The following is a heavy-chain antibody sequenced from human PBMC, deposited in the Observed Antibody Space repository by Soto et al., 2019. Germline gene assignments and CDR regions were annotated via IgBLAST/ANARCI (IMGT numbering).Heavy chain of an antibody. CDR1: GFTFSSYW. CDR2: INSDGSST. V-gene: IGHV3-74*01. CDR3: ARGWGMTTTPMGVFDY. Sequence: EVQLVESGGGLVQPGGSLRLSCAASGFTFSSYWMHWVRQAPGKGLVWVSRINSDGSSTSYADSVKGRFTISRDNAKNPLYLQMNSLRAEDTAVYYCARGWGMTTTPMGVFDYWGQGTLVTVSS. J-gene: IGHJ4*02. D-gene: IGHD1-26*01.